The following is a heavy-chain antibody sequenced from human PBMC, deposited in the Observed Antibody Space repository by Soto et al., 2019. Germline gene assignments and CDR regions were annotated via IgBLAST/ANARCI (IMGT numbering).Heavy chain of an antibody. V-gene: IGHV3-49*03. D-gene: IGHD2-21*01. J-gene: IGHJ6*02. Sequence: PGGSLRLSCTASGFTFGDYAMSWFRQAPGKGLEWVGFIRSKGYGGTTEYAASVKGRFSISRDDSKSIAYLQMNSLKTEDTAVYYCATRVHGDYPGKDYYGMDVWGQGTTVTVSS. CDR2: IRSKGYGGTT. CDR1: GFTFGDYA. CDR3: ATRVHGDYPGKDYYGMDV.